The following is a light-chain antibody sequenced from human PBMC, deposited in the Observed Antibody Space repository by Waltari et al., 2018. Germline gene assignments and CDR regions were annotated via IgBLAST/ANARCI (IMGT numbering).Light chain of an antibody. Sequence: EIVLTQSPGTLSVSPGERATLSCRASQSVTSTYLSWYQQKPGQSPRLLIYAASSRATGVPDRFSGSVSGTVFTITISRLGPEDFALYYCVYYDESLPLGPGTKVDVK. V-gene: IGKV3-20*01. CDR2: AAS. CDR1: QSVTSTY. CDR3: VYYDESLP. J-gene: IGKJ3*01.